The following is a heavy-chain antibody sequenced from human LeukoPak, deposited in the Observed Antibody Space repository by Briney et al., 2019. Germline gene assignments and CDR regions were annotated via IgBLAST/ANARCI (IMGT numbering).Heavy chain of an antibody. CDR2: IKQNGGEK. CDR3: ARYGLGSFYFDY. CDR1: GFTFRSYW. J-gene: IGHJ4*02. D-gene: IGHD3-10*01. Sequence: GGSLRLSCAASGFTFRSYWMSWVRQAPGKGLEWVANIKQNGGEKYYRDSVRGRFTISRDHARNSLYLQMNSLRADDTAVYYCARYGLGSFYFDYSGQGTLVTVSS. V-gene: IGHV3-7*01.